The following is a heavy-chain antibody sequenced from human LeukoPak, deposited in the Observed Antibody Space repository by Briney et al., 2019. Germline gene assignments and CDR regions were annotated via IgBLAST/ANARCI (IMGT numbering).Heavy chain of an antibody. J-gene: IGHJ6*02. Sequence: SMKVSCKASGGTFSSYAISWVRQAPGQGLERMGGIIPIFGTANYAQKFQGRVTITADESTSTVYMELSSLRSEDTAMYYCARERYCSGGNCFVTYYYGMDVWGQGTTVTVSS. CDR3: ARERYCSGGNCFVTYYYGMDV. CDR2: IIPIFGTA. D-gene: IGHD2-15*01. V-gene: IGHV1-69*13. CDR1: GGTFSSYA.